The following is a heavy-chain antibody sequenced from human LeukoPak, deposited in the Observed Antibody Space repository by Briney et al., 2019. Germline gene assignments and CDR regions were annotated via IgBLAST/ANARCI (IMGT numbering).Heavy chain of an antibody. V-gene: IGHV4-59*08. D-gene: IGHD2-15*01. J-gene: IGHJ4*02. CDR2: IYYSGST. CDR3: ARHPGYCSGGSCYRGGGDH. CDR1: GGSISSYY. Sequence: SETLSLTCTVSGGSISSYYWSWIRQPPGKGLEWIGYIYYSGSTNYNPSLKSRVTISVDTSKNQFSLKLSSVTAADTAVYYCARHPGYCSGGSCYRGGGDHWGQGTLVTVSS.